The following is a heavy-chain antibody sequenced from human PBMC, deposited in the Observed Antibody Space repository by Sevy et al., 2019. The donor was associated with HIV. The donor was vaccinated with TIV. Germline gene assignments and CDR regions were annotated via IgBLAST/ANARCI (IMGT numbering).Heavy chain of an antibody. CDR2: INPKSGDT. D-gene: IGHD2-21*01. V-gene: IGHV1-2*06. CDR1: GYIFSDYN. J-gene: IGHJ3*02. Sequence: ASVKVSCKSTGYIFSDYNMHWVRQAPAQGLEWMALINPKSGDTIHAQRLRGRVRRTRDTSMSTAYMELSGLTSDDTAVYDCVRESITERKTVLSFDIWGQGTMVTVSS. CDR3: VRESITERKTVLSFDI.